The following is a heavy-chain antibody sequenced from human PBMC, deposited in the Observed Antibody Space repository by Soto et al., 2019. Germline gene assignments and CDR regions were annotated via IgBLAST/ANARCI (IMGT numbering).Heavy chain of an antibody. CDR3: ARGGTMALDY. Sequence: GGSLRLSCTASGFTFGDYAMSWFRQAPGKGLEWVAVISYDGDHKYYTDSVKGRFTISRDNSKNTLYLLMSSLRSEDTAIYYCARGGTMALDYWGQGTLVTVSS. J-gene: IGHJ4*02. V-gene: IGHV3-30-3*01. CDR1: GFTFGDYA. D-gene: IGHD3-10*01. CDR2: ISYDGDHK.